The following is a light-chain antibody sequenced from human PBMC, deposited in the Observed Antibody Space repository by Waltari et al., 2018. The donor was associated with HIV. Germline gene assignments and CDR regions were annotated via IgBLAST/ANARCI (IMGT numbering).Light chain of an antibody. CDR1: QDISSY. Sequence: AIRMTQSPSSLSASTGDRVTVTCRASQDISSYVAWYQQKPGKAPKLLINDASTLQSEVPSRFSGSGSGTDFTLTISCLQSEDFATYYCQQYYGYPQTFGQGTKVEIK. CDR3: QQYYGYPQT. CDR2: DAS. V-gene: IGKV1-8*01. J-gene: IGKJ1*01.